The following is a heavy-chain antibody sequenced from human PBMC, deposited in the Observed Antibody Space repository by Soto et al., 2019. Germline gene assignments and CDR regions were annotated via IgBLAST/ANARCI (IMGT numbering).Heavy chain of an antibody. CDR3: AKDKPGTTAFDI. J-gene: IGHJ3*02. V-gene: IGHV3-23*01. CDR2: ISESGGST. D-gene: IGHD1-1*01. Sequence: GGSLRLSCAASGFTFRSYAMSWVRQAPGKGLEWVSAISESGGSTYYADSVKGRLTISRDNSKNTLYLQMNSLRAEDTAVYYCAKDKPGTTAFDIWGRGTLVTVSS. CDR1: GFTFRSYA.